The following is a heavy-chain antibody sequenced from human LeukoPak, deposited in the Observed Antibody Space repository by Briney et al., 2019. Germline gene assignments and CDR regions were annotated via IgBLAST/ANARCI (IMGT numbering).Heavy chain of an antibody. Sequence: GASVKVSCKASGGTFSSYAISWVRQAPGQGLEWMGWISAYNGNTNYAQKLQGRVTMTTDTSTSTAYMELRSLRSDDTAVYYCASHTMVRGVLTHWGQGTLVTVSS. CDR3: ASHTMVRGVLTH. J-gene: IGHJ4*02. CDR2: ISAYNGNT. V-gene: IGHV1-18*01. D-gene: IGHD3-10*01. CDR1: GGTFSSYA.